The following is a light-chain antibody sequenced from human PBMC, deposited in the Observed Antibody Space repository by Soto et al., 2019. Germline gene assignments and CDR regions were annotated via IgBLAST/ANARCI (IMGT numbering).Light chain of an antibody. CDR2: DIS. J-gene: IGLJ3*02. CDR3: LVSYSGAGV. Sequence: QAVVTQEPSLTVSPGGTVTLTCGSTTGAVTSGHFPYWIQQRPGQAPRTLIYDISNRHSWTPTRFSGSLLGGKAVLTLSGAQPDDEGDYYCLVSYSGAGVFGGGTKLTVL. CDR1: TGAVTSGHF. V-gene: IGLV7-46*01.